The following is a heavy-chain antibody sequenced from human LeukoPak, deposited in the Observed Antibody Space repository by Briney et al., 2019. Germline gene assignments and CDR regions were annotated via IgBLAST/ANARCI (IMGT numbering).Heavy chain of an antibody. CDR3: ARRGWLRLLDY. Sequence: SETLSLTCAVYGGSFSGYYWSWIRQPPGKGLEWIGEINHSGSTNYNPSLKSRVTTSVDTSKNQFSLKLSSVTAADTAVYYCARRGWLRLLDYWGQGTLVTVSS. D-gene: IGHD5-12*01. CDR2: INHSGST. CDR1: GGSFSGYY. V-gene: IGHV4-34*01. J-gene: IGHJ4*02.